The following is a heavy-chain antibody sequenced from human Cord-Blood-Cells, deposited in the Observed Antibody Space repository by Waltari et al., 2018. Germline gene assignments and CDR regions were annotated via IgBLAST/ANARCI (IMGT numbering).Heavy chain of an antibody. CDR1: GGSFSGYY. J-gene: IGHJ4*02. D-gene: IGHD4-17*01. CDR2: SNNRGIT. V-gene: IGHV4-34*01. CDR3: ARGEIYGGNFDY. Sequence: QVRLQQWGAGLLKPSGNLSLTCALYGGSFSGYYWSWIRQPPGKGLEWMGESNNRGITNYNPSLKSLVTIAVDTSKNQFSLKLSSVTAADTALYYCARGEIYGGNFDYWGQGTLVTVSS.